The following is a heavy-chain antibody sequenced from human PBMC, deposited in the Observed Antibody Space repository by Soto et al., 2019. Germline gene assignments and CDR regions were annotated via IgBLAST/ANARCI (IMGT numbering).Heavy chain of an antibody. CDR3: ARVKLAGRGGFDG. V-gene: IGHV4-38-2*01. Sequence: SETLSLTCAVSGYSISLGYYWGWIRQPPGKGLEWIGSIYHSGNTYYNPSLKSRVSISLDTSKNHFSLELTSVTAADTAVYYCARVKLAGRGGFDGWGLGTLVIVSS. D-gene: IGHD2-15*01. J-gene: IGHJ4*02. CDR2: IYHSGNT. CDR1: GYSISLGYY.